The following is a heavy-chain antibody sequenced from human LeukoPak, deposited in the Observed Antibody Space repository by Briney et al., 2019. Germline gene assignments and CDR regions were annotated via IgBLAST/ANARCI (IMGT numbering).Heavy chain of an antibody. D-gene: IGHD5-12*01. CDR3: AYAMGGYDTFFDY. J-gene: IGHJ4*02. CDR2: IRYDGSNK. CDR1: GFTFSSYG. V-gene: IGHV3-30*02. Sequence: GGSLRLSCAASGFTFSSYGMHWVRQAPGKGLEWVAFIRYDGSNKYYADSVKGRFTISRDNSKNTLYLQMNSLRAEDTAVYYCAYAMGGYDTFFDYWGQGTLVTVSS.